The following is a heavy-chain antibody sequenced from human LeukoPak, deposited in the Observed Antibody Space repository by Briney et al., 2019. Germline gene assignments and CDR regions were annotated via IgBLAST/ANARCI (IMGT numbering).Heavy chain of an antibody. D-gene: IGHD5-24*01. CDR2: ISSSSSYI. V-gene: IGHV3-21*01. Sequence: GGSLRLSCTTSGFTFSNYAMSWVRQAPGKGLEWVSSISSSSSYIYYADSVKGRFTISRDNAKNSLYLQMNSLRAEDTAVYYCARNGLRDGYNSFDYWGQGTLVTVSS. CDR1: GFTFSNYA. CDR3: ARNGLRDGYNSFDY. J-gene: IGHJ4*02.